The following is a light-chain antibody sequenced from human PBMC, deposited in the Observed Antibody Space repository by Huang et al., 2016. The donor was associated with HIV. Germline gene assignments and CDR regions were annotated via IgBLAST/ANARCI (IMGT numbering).Light chain of an antibody. J-gene: IGKJ2*01. CDR1: QSLLQSNGYNY. Sequence: DIVMAQSPLSLSVTPGEPAPISCRSSQSLLQSNGYNYLDWYLQKPGQYPQLLNYLSANRTYGVPDRFSGSGSGIDFTLRISRVEAEDTGVYYCMQALQTPYTFGQGTKLEIK. V-gene: IGKV2-28*01. CDR2: LSA. CDR3: MQALQTPYT.